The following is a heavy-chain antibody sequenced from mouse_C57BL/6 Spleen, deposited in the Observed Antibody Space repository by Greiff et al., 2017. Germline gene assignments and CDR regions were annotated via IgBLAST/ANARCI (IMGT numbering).Heavy chain of an antibody. V-gene: IGHV1-85*01. Sequence: QVQLQQSGPELVKPGASVKLSCKASGYTFTSYDINWVKQRPGQGLEWIGWIYPRDGSTKYNEKFKGKATLTVDTSSSTAYMELHSLTSEDSAVYFCARSRGSRLGEEAWFAYWGQGTLVTVSA. CDR2: IYPRDGST. D-gene: IGHD4-1*01. CDR3: ARSRGSRLGEEAWFAY. J-gene: IGHJ3*01. CDR1: GYTFTSYD.